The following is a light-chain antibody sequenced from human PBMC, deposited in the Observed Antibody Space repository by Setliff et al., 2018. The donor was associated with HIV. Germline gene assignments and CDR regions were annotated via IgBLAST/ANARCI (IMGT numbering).Light chain of an antibody. J-gene: IGLJ2*01. V-gene: IGLV2-14*01. CDR3: SSYTTSTFDVV. CDR2: HVN. Sequence: LTQPASVSGSPGQSITISCTGTRSDVGGYNYVSWYQQHPGKAPKLMIYHVNKRPSGFSHRFSGSKSGNTASLTISGLQAEDEADYYCSSYTTSTFDVVFGGGTQLTVL. CDR1: RSDVGGYNY.